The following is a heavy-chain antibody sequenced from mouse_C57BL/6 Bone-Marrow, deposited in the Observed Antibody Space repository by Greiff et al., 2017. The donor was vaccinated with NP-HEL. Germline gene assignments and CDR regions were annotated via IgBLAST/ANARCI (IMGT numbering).Heavy chain of an antibody. J-gene: IGHJ2*01. V-gene: IGHV1-55*01. Sequence: QVQLQQPGAELVKPGASVKMSCKASGYTFTSYWITWVKQRPGQGLEWIGVIYPGSGSTNYNEKFKGKATLTVDTSSSTAYMQLSSLTSEDSAGYYCATDDYDYWGKGTTLTVSS. CDR3: ATDDYDY. CDR2: IYPGSGST. CDR1: GYTFTSYW. D-gene: IGHD2-4*01.